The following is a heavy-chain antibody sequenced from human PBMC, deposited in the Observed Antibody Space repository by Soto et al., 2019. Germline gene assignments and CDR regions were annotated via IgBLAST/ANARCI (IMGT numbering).Heavy chain of an antibody. J-gene: IGHJ4*02. CDR2: IFSSGST. CDR3: ARSSSWYYFDY. CDR1: GGSINTFY. Sequence: SETLSLTCTVSGGSINTFYWSWVRQPAGKGLEWIGRIFSSGSTSFNPSLESRVAISVDTSKNQFSLKLSSVTAADTAVYYCARSSSWYYFDYWGQGTLVTVSS. D-gene: IGHD6-13*01. V-gene: IGHV4-4*07.